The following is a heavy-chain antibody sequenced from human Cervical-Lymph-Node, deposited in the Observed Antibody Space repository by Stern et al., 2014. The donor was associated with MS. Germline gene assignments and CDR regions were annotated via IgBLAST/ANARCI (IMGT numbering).Heavy chain of an antibody. Sequence: QVTLKESGPALVKPTQTLTLTCSFSGFSLSASGMRVSWIRQPPGKALEWLAPIALGHETAYNTFLRTRLTISKDTSKNQVVLTMTDMDPVDTGTYYCARGAAMADYWGQGTLVTVAS. CDR1: GFSLSASGMR. V-gene: IGHV2-70*04. J-gene: IGHJ4*02. CDR3: ARGAAMADY. CDR2: IALGHET. D-gene: IGHD5-18*01.